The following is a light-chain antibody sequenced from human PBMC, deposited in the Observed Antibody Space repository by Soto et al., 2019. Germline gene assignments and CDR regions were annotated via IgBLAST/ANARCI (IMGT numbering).Light chain of an antibody. J-gene: IGLJ1*01. CDR2: AVT. CDR1: SSDVGGYNY. V-gene: IGLV2-14*01. CDR3: SSYTSSSTL. Sequence: QSVLTQPASVSGSPGQSITISCTGTSSDVGGYNYVSWYQQHPGKAPKLMIYAVTDRPSGVSSRFSGSKSGNTASLTISGLQAEHEADYYCSSYTSSSTLFGTGTKLTVL.